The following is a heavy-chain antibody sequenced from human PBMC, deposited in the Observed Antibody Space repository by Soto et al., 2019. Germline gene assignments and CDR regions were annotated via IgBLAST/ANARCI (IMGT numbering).Heavy chain of an antibody. CDR1: GFTFSSYW. D-gene: IGHD1-7*01. CDR3: ARRTGTTLDVDWFDP. J-gene: IGHJ5*02. V-gene: IGHV3-7*01. CDR2: IKQDGSEK. Sequence: GGSLRLSCAASGFTFSSYWMSWVRQAPGKGLEWVANIKQDGSEKYYVDSVKGRFTISRDNAKNSLYLQMNSLRAEDTAVYYCARRTGTTLDVDWFDPWGQGTLVTVSS.